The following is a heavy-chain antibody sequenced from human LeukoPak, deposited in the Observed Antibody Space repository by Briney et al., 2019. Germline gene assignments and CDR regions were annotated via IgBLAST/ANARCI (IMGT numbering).Heavy chain of an antibody. D-gene: IGHD4-17*01. Sequence: GESLKISCKGSGYSFTSYWIGWVRQMPGKGPEWMGIIYPGDSDTRYSPSFQGQVTISADKSISTAYLQWSSLKASDTAMYYCARQRDYGDYSYDPWGQGTLVTVSS. CDR2: IYPGDSDT. CDR3: ARQRDYGDYSYDP. V-gene: IGHV5-51*01. J-gene: IGHJ5*02. CDR1: GYSFTSYW.